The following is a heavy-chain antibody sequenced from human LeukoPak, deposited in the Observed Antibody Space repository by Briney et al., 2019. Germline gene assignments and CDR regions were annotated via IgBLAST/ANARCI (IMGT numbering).Heavy chain of an antibody. J-gene: IGHJ4*02. V-gene: IGHV3-30*02. CDR2: IRYDGSNK. CDR1: GFTFSNYG. D-gene: IGHD6-6*01. CDR3: ARMGLLYSSSAEAFEY. Sequence: GGSLRLSCAASGFTFSNYGMHWVRQAPGKGLEWVAFIRYDGSNKYYADSVKGRFTISRDNAENSLYLQMDSLRAEDTAVYYCARMGLLYSSSAEAFEYWGQGTLVTVSS.